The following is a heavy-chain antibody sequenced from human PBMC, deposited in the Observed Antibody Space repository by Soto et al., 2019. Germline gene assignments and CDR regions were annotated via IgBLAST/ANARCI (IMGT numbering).Heavy chain of an antibody. CDR1: GYTFTSYG. D-gene: IGHD6-6*01. CDR2: ISAYNGNT. J-gene: IGHJ6*02. CDR3: ARVGSYSSSSRGRRANYYYIGMDV. Sequence: ASVKVSCKASGYTFTSYGISWVRQAPGQGLEWMGWISAYNGNTNYAQKLQGRVTMATDTSTSTAYMELRSLRSDDTAVYYCARVGSYSSSSRGRRANYYYIGMDVWGQGTTVTVSS. V-gene: IGHV1-18*04.